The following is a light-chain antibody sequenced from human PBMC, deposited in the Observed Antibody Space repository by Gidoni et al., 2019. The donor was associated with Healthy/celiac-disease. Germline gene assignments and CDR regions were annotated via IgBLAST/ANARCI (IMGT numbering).Light chain of an antibody. CDR2: GAS. CDR3: QQCNNWPWT. V-gene: IGKV3-15*01. J-gene: IGKJ1*01. Sequence: EIVMTQSPATLSVSPGERATLPCRASQSVSSNLAWYQQKPGQAPKLLIYGASTRATGIPARFSGSGSGTEFTLTISSLQSEDFAVYYCQQCNNWPWTFGQGTKVEIK. CDR1: QSVSSN.